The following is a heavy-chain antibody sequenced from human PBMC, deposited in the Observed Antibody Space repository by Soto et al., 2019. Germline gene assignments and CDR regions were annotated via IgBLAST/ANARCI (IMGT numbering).Heavy chain of an antibody. CDR3: TTGVSMGYYYGMDV. CDR1: GFTFSNAW. V-gene: IGHV3-15*01. J-gene: IGHJ6*02. Sequence: PGGSLRLSFAASGFTFSNAWMSWVRQAPGKGLEWVGRIKSKTDGGTTDYAAPVKGRFTISRDDSKNTLYLQMNSLKTEDTAVYYCTTGVSMGYYYGMDVWGQGTTVTVSS. CDR2: IKSKTDGGTT.